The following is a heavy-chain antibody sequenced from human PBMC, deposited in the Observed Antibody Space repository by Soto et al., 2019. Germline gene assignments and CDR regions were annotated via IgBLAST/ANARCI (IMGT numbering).Heavy chain of an antibody. D-gene: IGHD3-10*01. Sequence: ASVKVSCKASGYTFTSYAMHWVRQAPGQRLEWMGWINAGNGNTKYSQKFQGRFTISRDNSKNTLYLQMNSLRAEDTAVYYCAREQGSYGSGSPHNWGQGTLVTVSS. CDR2: INAGNGNT. J-gene: IGHJ4*02. CDR3: AREQGSYGSGSPHN. CDR1: GYTFTSYA. V-gene: IGHV1-3*01.